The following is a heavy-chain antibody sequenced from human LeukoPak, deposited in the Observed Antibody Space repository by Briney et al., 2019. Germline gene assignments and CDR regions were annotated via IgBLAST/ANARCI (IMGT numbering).Heavy chain of an antibody. Sequence: GGSLRLSCAASGFTFSSYGMHWVRQAPGKGLEWVAVTSYDGSNKYYADSVKGRFTISRDNSKNTLYLQMNSLRAEDTAVYYCARVPSFYYGMDVWGQGTTVTVSS. J-gene: IGHJ6*02. D-gene: IGHD3-10*01. CDR3: ARVPSFYYGMDV. V-gene: IGHV3-30*03. CDR2: TSYDGSNK. CDR1: GFTFSSYG.